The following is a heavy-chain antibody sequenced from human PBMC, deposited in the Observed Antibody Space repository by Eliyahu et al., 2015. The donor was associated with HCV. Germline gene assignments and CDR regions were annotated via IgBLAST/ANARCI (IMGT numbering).Heavy chain of an antibody. CDR2: ISWNSGSI. J-gene: IGHJ3*02. D-gene: IGHD3-22*01. Sequence: EVQLVESGGGLVQPGRSLRLSCAASGFTFDXYAMPWVRQAPGKGLEWVSGISWNSGSIGYADSVKGRFTISRDNAKNSLYLQMNSLRAEDTALYYCAKEAGGEYYYDSSGYYGDAFDIWGQGTMVTVSS. V-gene: IGHV3-9*01. CDR3: AKEAGGEYYYDSSGYYGDAFDI. CDR1: GFTFDXYA.